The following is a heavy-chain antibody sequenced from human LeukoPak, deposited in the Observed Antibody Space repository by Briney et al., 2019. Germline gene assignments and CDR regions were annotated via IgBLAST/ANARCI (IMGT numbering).Heavy chain of an antibody. Sequence: GGSLRLSCAASGFTFSSYGMHWVRQAPGKGLEWVAVISYDGSDKYHADSVKGRFTISRDNSKNTLYLQMNSLKTEDTAVYYCAKGAVEQWLVHDYWGQGTLVTVSS. CDR1: GFTFSSYG. CDR3: AKGAVEQWLVHDY. J-gene: IGHJ4*02. V-gene: IGHV3-30*18. D-gene: IGHD6-19*01. CDR2: ISYDGSDK.